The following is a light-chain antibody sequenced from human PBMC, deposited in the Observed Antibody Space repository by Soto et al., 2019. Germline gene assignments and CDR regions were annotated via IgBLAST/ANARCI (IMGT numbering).Light chain of an antibody. CDR1: SSNVGSYKL. V-gene: IGLV2-23*02. CDR2: EVN. Sequence: QSALTQPASVSGSPGQSITISCTGTSSNVGSYKLVSWYQQHPGKAPKLMIFEVNKRPSGVSNRFSGSKSGNTASLTISGLKVEDEAYYYCCSSGGSPTDVFGTGTKVTVL. CDR3: CSSGGSPTDV. J-gene: IGLJ1*01.